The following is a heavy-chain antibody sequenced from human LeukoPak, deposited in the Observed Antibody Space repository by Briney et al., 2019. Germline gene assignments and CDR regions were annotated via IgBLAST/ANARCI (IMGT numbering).Heavy chain of an antibody. CDR2: INSDGSST. V-gene: IGHV3-74*01. J-gene: IGHJ4*02. Sequence: GGSLRLSCAASGFTFSSYWMHWARQAPGKGLVWVSRINSDGSSTSYADSVKGRFTISRDNAKNTLYLQMNSLRAEDTAVYYCASEGVHYDFWSGYYTYRSYYFDYWGQGTLVTVSS. D-gene: IGHD3-3*01. CDR3: ASEGVHYDFWSGYYTYRSYYFDY. CDR1: GFTFSSYW.